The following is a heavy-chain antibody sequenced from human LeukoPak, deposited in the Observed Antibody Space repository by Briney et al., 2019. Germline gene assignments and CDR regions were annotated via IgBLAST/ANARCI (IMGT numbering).Heavy chain of an antibody. J-gene: IGHJ4*02. D-gene: IGHD3-22*01. CDR1: GYTFTSYH. V-gene: IGHV1-46*01. Sequence: ASVKVSCKASGYTFTSYHMHWVRQAPGQGLEWMGIINPSGGSTSYAQKFQGRVTMTRDTSTSTAYMELSSLRSEDTAVYYCARDVGDYYDSSGYFLYWGQGTLVTVSS. CDR2: INPSGGST. CDR3: ARDVGDYYDSSGYFLY.